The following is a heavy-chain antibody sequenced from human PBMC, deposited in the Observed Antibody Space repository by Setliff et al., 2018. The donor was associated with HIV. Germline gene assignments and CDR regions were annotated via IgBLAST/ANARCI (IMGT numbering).Heavy chain of an antibody. Sequence: SETLSLTCSVSGDSISNPNYYWGWIRQPPGKGLEWIGSIYFSESPYYNPSLSSRVTISVDTSTNQFSLRLSSVTAADTAIYFCARDAELPGPPVHDAFDLWGPGTMVTVSS. CDR1: GDSISNPNYY. CDR3: ARDAELPGPPVHDAFDL. D-gene: IGHD1-1*01. V-gene: IGHV4-39*02. CDR2: IYFSESP. J-gene: IGHJ3*01.